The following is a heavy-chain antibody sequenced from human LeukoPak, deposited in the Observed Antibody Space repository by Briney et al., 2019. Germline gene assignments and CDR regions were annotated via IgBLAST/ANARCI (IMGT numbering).Heavy chain of an antibody. CDR2: IYYSGST. CDR1: GGSISSSSYY. J-gene: IGHJ4*02. CDR3: ASQDPPDVALWFGDPT. D-gene: IGHD3-10*01. V-gene: IGHV4-39*07. Sequence: NRLETLSLTCTVSGGSISSSSYYWGWIRQPPGKGLEWIGSIYYSGSTYYNPSLKSRVTISVDTSKNQFSLKLSSVTAADTAVYYCASQDPPDVALWFGDPTWGQGTLVTVSS.